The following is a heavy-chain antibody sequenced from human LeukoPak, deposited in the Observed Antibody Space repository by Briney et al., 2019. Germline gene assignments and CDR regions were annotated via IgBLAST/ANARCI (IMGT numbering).Heavy chain of an antibody. V-gene: IGHV3-43*01. D-gene: IGHD3-10*02. CDR1: GFNYDRYT. CDR2: AGWAGGTT. J-gene: IGHJ4*02. CDR3: AKELDTMFFDY. Sequence: PGGSLRLSCATSGFNYDRYTIHWVRQAPGKGLGWVSLAGWAGGTTFYSDSVRGRFTISRDSGRKSVYLQMNSLTTDDTAFYFCAKELDTMFFDYWGQGALVTVSS.